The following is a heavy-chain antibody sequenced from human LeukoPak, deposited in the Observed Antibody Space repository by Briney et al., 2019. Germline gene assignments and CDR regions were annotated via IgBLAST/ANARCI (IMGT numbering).Heavy chain of an antibody. V-gene: IGHV3-43*01. CDR3: AKEENPGGNSGFDY. CDR2: ISWDEGTT. CDR1: GFTFDDYT. D-gene: IGHD4-23*01. Sequence: PGGSLRLSCAASGFTFDDYTLHWVRQAPGKGLEWVSLISWDEGTTYYADSVKGRFTISRDNSKNSLFLQMNSLTTEDTALYYCAKEENPGGNSGFDYWGQGTLVTVSS. J-gene: IGHJ4*02.